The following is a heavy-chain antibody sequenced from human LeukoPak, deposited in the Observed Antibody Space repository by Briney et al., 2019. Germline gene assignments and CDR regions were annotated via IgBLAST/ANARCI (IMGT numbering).Heavy chain of an antibody. V-gene: IGHV3-33*02. D-gene: IGHD6-19*01. CDR3: AREWGRIAVAGGPGY. J-gene: IGHJ4*02. CDR1: GFIFSNYG. Sequence: GESLRLSCGASGFIFSNYGMHWVRQAPGKGLEWVALIWYDGKTKFHADSAKGRFTISRDNSGNTLFLQMSSLRVEDTATYYCAREWGRIAVAGGPGYWGQGALVTVSS. CDR2: IWYDGKTK.